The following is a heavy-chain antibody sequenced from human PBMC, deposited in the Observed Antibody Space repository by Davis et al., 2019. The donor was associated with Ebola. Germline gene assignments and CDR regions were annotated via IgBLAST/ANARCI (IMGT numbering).Heavy chain of an antibody. J-gene: IGHJ4*02. Sequence: ASVKVSCKASGYTFTGYYMHWVRQAPGQGLEWMGWINPNSGGTNYAQKFQGRVTMTRDTSISTAYMELSRLRSDDTAVYYCARGRGHYEYSGGDFWGQGTLVTVSS. CDR1: GYTFTGYY. D-gene: IGHD2-21*01. V-gene: IGHV1-2*02. CDR3: ARGRGHYEYSGGDF. CDR2: INPNSGGT.